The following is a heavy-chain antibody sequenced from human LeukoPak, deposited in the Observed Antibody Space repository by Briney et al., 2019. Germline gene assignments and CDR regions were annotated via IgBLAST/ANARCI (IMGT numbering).Heavy chain of an antibody. V-gene: IGHV3-7*01. Sequence: GGSLRLSCAASEFTFSTYWMTWVRQAPGKGLEWVANIKQDGSEKYYVDSVKGRFTISRDKAKNSMYLQMNSLGAEDTAVYYCARARSRGQGVEPYYYYMDVWGKGTTVTVSS. CDR3: ARARSRGQGVEPYYYYMDV. CDR1: EFTFSTYW. CDR2: IKQDGSEK. J-gene: IGHJ6*03. D-gene: IGHD3-3*01.